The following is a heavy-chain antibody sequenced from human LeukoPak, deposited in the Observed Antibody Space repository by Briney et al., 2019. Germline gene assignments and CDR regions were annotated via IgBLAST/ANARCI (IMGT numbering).Heavy chain of an antibody. Sequence: SETLSLTCTVSGGSVNNGGYYWSWIRQPPGKGLEWIGYIYHSGSTNYNPSLQSRVTISVDTSKNQFSLNLNSVTAADTAVYYCARGGAARLHFQNWGQGTLVTVSS. CDR3: ARGGAARLHFQN. CDR2: IYHSGST. V-gene: IGHV4-61*08. CDR1: GGSVNNGGYY. D-gene: IGHD6-6*01. J-gene: IGHJ1*01.